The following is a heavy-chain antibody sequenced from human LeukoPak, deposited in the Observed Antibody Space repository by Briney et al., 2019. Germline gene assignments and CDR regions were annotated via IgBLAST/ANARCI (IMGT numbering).Heavy chain of an antibody. D-gene: IGHD6-6*01. CDR3: ARVVVSSSSDYFDY. V-gene: IGHV3-30*04. CDR1: GFTFSNYA. CDR2: TSYDESNK. J-gene: IGHJ4*02. Sequence: PGKSLRLSCAASGFTFSNYAMHWVRQAPGKGLEWVAVTSYDESNKYYADSVKGRFTISRDNSKKTLYLQVNSLRGEDTAVYYCARVVVSSSSDYFDYWGQGTLVIVSS.